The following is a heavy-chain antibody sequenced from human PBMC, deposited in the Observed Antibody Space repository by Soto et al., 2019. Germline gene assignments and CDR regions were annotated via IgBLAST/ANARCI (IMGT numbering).Heavy chain of an antibody. CDR3: AKEKSYYYDSSFYRIPHHISSEY. V-gene: IGHV3-23*01. Sequence: PGGSLRLSCAASGFTFSSYAMSWVRQAPGKGLEWVSAISGSGGSTYYADSVKGRFTISRDNSKNTLYLQMNSLRAEDTAVYYCAKEKSYYYDSSFYRIPHHISSEYWGQGTLVTVSS. J-gene: IGHJ4*02. CDR2: ISGSGGST. D-gene: IGHD3-22*01. CDR1: GFTFSSYA.